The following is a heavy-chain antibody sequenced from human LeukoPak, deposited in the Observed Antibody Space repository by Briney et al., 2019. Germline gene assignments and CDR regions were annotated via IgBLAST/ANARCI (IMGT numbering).Heavy chain of an antibody. Sequence: GGSLRLSCAASGFTFSSYAMTWVRQAPGKGLEWVSAISDSGSKTHYADSVKGRFTISRDNSKNTVYLQMNSLRADDTALYYCAKDWSCDYWGQGTLVTVSS. D-gene: IGHD1-26*01. CDR2: ISDSGSKT. CDR3: AKDWSCDY. CDR1: GFTFSSYA. V-gene: IGHV3-23*01. J-gene: IGHJ4*02.